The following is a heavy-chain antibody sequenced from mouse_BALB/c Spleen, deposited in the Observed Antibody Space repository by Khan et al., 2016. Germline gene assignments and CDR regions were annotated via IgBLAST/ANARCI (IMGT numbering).Heavy chain of an antibody. CDR2: IDPENGDT. V-gene: IGHV14-4*02. J-gene: IGHJ4*01. CDR1: GFNIKDYY. Sequence: VQLQQSGAELVRSGASVKLSCTASGFNIKDYYMHWVKQRPEQGLEWIGWIDPENGDTEYAPKFQGKATMTADTSSNTAYLQLSSLTSEDTAVYYCKACDYNARDYWGQGTSVTVSS. CDR3: KACDYNARDY.